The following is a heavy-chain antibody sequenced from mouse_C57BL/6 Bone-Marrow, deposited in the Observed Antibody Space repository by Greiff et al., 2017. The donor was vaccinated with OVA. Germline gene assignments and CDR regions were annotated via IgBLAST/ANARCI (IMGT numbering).Heavy chain of an antibody. V-gene: IGHV1-66*01. Sequence: VQLKESGPELVKPGASVKISCKASGYSFTSYYIHWVKQRPGQGLEWIGWIYPGSGNTKYNEKFKGKATLTADTSSSTAYMQLSSLTSEDSAVYYCARRRRYYAMDYWGQGTSVTVSS. CDR2: IYPGSGNT. J-gene: IGHJ4*01. CDR1: GYSFTSYY. CDR3: ARRRRYYAMDY.